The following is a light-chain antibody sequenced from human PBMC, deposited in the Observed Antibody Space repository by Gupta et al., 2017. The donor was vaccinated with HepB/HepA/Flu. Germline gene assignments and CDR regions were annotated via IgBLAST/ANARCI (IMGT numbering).Light chain of an antibody. Sequence: DIVMTQSPDSLSVSLGERATINCQSSQTIFYSSKNRNYLAWYQQRPGQPPKLLISWASTRESGVTDRFSGGGSGTDFTLTISGLQAEDVAVYYCQQYYRDPWTFGQGTKVEIK. J-gene: IGKJ1*01. CDR3: QQYYRDPWT. V-gene: IGKV4-1*01. CDR2: WAS. CDR1: QTIFYSSKNRNY.